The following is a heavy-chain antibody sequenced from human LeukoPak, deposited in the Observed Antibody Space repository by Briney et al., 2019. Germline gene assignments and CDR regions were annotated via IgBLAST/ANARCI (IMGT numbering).Heavy chain of an antibody. V-gene: IGHV3-7*05. J-gene: IGHJ4*02. CDR3: ARDLKGSAWYVDY. Sequence: GGSLRLSCAASGFNFNSYRMSWVRQAPGKGLECVANIKQDGSEIYFVDSVKGRFTISRDNAKNSLYLQLNSLRDEDTAVYYCARDLKGSAWYVDYWGQGTLVTVSS. D-gene: IGHD6-19*01. CDR2: IKQDGSEI. CDR1: GFNFNSYR.